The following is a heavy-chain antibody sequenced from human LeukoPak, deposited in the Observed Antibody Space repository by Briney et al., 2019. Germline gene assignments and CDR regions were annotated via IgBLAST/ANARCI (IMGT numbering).Heavy chain of an antibody. V-gene: IGHV4-34*01. CDR2: ITYSGSI. CDR1: GGSFSGKY. CDR3: ARDLMT. J-gene: IGHJ4*02. Sequence: PSETLSLTCAVSGGSFSGKYWTWIRQPPGKGLEWIGEITYSGSIYYNPSLKRRVTISVDTSKNQFSLKLTSVTAADTAVYYCARDLMTWGQGTLVTVSS.